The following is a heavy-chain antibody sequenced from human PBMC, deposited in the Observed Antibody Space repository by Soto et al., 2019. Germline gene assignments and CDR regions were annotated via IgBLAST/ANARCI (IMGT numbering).Heavy chain of an antibody. CDR1: GGSISSSSW. J-gene: IGHJ4*02. CDR2: IYHSGTA. CDR3: ARADMGGSSWPFDS. D-gene: IGHD6-13*01. Sequence: QVQLQESGPGLVKPSGTLSLTCAASGGSISSSSWWRWVRLPPGKGMEWIGEIYHSGTANYNPSLKRRVTLSVDKSKNPCSLKLSSVTAADTAVYYCARADMGGSSWPFDSWGQGTLVTVSS. V-gene: IGHV4-4*02.